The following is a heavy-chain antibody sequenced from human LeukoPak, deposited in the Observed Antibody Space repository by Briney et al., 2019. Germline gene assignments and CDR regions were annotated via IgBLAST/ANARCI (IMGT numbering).Heavy chain of an antibody. Sequence: GGSLRLSCAASGFTFSSYDMHWVRQAPGKGLEWVTLISYDGGNKYYGDSVKGRFTISRDNSKNTLYLQMTSLRVEVTAVYYCATNSRRPHQYYMDVWGKGTTVTVSS. CDR1: GFTFSSYD. CDR3: ATNSRRPHQYYMDV. D-gene: IGHD1-14*01. J-gene: IGHJ6*03. CDR2: ISYDGGNK. V-gene: IGHV3-30*03.